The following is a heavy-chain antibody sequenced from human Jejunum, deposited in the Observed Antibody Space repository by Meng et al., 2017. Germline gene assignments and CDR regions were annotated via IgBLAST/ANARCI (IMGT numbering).Heavy chain of an antibody. CDR2: INAGSGNT. D-gene: IGHD3-16*01. CDR1: GNNFTTNT. J-gene: IGHJ4*02. Sequence: QVQFVQSGAEVKKPGASGKISCKASGNNFTTNTIHWVRQAPGQRPEWMGWINAGSGNTKYSLKFQNRVTLTRDTSANTAYMEVNSLTSEDTAVYYCARDPTGGTFHYFDSWGQGALVTVSS. CDR3: ARDPTGGTFHYFDS. V-gene: IGHV1-3*01.